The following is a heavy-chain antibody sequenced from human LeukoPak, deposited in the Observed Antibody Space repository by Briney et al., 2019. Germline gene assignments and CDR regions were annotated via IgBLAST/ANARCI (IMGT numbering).Heavy chain of an antibody. CDR2: FYYTGST. J-gene: IGHJ3*02. Sequence: TSETLSPTCTVSGGSISSNGYYWGWIRQPPGKGLEWIGSFYYTGSTFYSPSLKSRVTISVDTSKNQFSLKLGSVTAADTAVYYCARRSGTYHAFDIWGQGTMVTVSS. CDR3: ARRSGTYHAFDI. V-gene: IGHV4-39*01. CDR1: GGSISSNGYY. D-gene: IGHD1-26*01.